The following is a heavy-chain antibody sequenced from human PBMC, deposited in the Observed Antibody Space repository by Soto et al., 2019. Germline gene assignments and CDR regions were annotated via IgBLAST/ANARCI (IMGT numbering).Heavy chain of an antibody. CDR2: IDHSGST. V-gene: IGHV4-4*02. CDR3: ARLVFTHTRASKTTRRQINWFDP. D-gene: IGHD6-13*01. CDR1: GGSISSSNW. Sequence: SETLSLTCAVSGGSISSSNWWSWVRQPPGKGLEWIGEIDHSGSTNYNPSLKSRVTISVDKSKNQFSLKLSSVTAADTAVYYCARLVFTHTRASKTTRRQINWFDPWGQGTLVTVSS. J-gene: IGHJ5*02.